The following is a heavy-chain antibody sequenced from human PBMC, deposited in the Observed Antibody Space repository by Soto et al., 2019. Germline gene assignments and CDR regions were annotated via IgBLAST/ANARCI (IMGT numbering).Heavy chain of an antibody. Sequence: GESLKISCKGSGYSFSTNWIGWVRQMPGKGLEWMGIIYPGDSDTRYSPSFQGQVTISADKSISTAYLQWSSLKASDTAMYYCARSARLMSAFDIWGQGTMVTVSS. CDR3: ARSARLMSAFDI. CDR2: IYPGDSDT. V-gene: IGHV5-51*01. CDR1: GYSFSTNW. D-gene: IGHD2-8*01. J-gene: IGHJ3*02.